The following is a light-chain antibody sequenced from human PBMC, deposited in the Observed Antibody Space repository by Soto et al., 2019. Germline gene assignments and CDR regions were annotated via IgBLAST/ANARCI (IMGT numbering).Light chain of an antibody. Sequence: EVVLTQSPATLSLSPGERATLSCRASQSISIFLAWYQQKPGQAPRLLIYDASNRATGIPARFSGSGSGTDFTLTISSLQSEDCAIYYCQQYHTWPITFGGGTKVEIK. CDR2: DAS. CDR1: QSISIF. CDR3: QQYHTWPIT. V-gene: IGKV3-11*01. J-gene: IGKJ4*01.